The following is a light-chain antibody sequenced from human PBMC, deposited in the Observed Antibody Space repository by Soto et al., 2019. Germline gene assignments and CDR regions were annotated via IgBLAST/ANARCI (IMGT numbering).Light chain of an antibody. V-gene: IGKV1-5*03. J-gene: IGKJ1*01. CDR3: QQYAAQSPWT. CDR1: QSIRSTW. CDR2: KGS. Sequence: DVQMTQSPSTLSASVGDKDTITCRASQSIRSTWLAWFQQRPGKAPNVLIYKGSTLASGVSSRFSGSGSGTEFTLTISSLQPDDFATYFCQQYAAQSPWTFGQGTRVE.